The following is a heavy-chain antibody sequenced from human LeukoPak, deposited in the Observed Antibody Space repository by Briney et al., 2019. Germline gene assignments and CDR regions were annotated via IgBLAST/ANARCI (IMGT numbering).Heavy chain of an antibody. V-gene: IGHV4-34*01. J-gene: IGHJ4*02. CDR3: VRDYGDSKSGLD. CDR2: INHSGST. Sequence: PSETLSLTCAVYGGSFSGYYWSWIRQPPGKGLEWIGEINHSGSTNYNPSLKSRVTISVDTSKNQFSLKLSSVTAADTAVYYCVRDYGDSKSGLDWGQGTLVTVSS. CDR1: GGSFSGYY. D-gene: IGHD4-17*01.